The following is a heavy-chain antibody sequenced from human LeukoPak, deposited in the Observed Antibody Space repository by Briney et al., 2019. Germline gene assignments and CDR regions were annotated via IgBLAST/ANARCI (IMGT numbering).Heavy chain of an antibody. J-gene: IGHJ5*02. CDR3: ASPYYGSGSYIVDP. Sequence: PLDTLTLPCTVSGDSISSSSYYWGWIRQPPGKALEWLGGIYYSGSTYDNPSLKSRVTISVDTSKNQFSLKLSSVTAADTAVYYCASPYYGSGSYIVDPWGQGTLVTVSS. CDR2: IYYSGST. CDR1: GDSISSSSYY. V-gene: IGHV4-39*01. D-gene: IGHD3-10*01.